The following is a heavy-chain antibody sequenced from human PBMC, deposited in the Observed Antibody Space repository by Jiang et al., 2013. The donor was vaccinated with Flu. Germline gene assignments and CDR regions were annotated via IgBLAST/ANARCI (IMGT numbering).Heavy chain of an antibody. D-gene: IGHD7-27*01. V-gene: IGHV5-10-1*01. J-gene: IGHJ3*02. CDR3: ARHELGDAFDI. CDR2: IDPSDSYT. Sequence: QMPGKGLEWMGRIDPSDSYTNYSPSFQGHVTISADKSISTAYLQWSSLKASDTAMYYCARHELGDAFDIWGQGTMVTVSS.